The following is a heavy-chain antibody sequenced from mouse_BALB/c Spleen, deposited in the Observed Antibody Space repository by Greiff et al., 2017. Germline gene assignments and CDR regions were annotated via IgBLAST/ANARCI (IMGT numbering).Heavy chain of an antibody. J-gene: IGHJ4*01. CDR3: ARDQLGRYAMDY. Sequence: EVHLVESGGGLVKPGGSLKLSCAASGFTFSSYAMSWVRQSPEKRLEWVAEISSGGSYTYYPDTVTGRFTISRDNAKNTLYLEMSSLRSEDTAMYYCARDQLGRYAMDYWGQGTSVTVSS. V-gene: IGHV5-9-4*01. D-gene: IGHD4-1*01. CDR2: ISSGGSYT. CDR1: GFTFSSYA.